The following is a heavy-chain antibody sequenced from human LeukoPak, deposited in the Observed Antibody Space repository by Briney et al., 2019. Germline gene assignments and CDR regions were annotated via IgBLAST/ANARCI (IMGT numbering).Heavy chain of an antibody. J-gene: IGHJ4*02. CDR2: IRDSGGST. V-gene: IGHV3-23*01. CDR1: GFTFSSYA. Sequence: GGSLRLSCAASGFTFSSYAMSWVRQAPGKGLEWVYAIRDSGGSTYCADSVTARFTISRDNSKNTLYLQMNSLRADDTAVYYCAKDLGEWLVHFWGQGTLVTVSS. D-gene: IGHD6-19*01. CDR3: AKDLGEWLVHF.